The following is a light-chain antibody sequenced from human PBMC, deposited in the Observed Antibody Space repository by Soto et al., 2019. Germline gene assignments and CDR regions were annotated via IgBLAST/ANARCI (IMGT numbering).Light chain of an antibody. J-gene: IGKJ2*01. V-gene: IGKV3-20*01. CDR3: QQYGSSPPYT. CDR2: GAS. CDR1: QSVSRSY. Sequence: EIVLTQSPGTLSLYPGERATLSCRARQSVSRSYLAWYQQKPGQAPRLLIYGASSRATGIPDRFSGSGSGTDFTLTIIRLEPEDFAVYYCQQYGSSPPYTFGQGTKLEIK.